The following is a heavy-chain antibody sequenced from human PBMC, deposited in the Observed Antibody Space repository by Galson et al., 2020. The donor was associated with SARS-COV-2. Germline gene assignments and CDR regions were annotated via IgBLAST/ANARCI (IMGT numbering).Heavy chain of an antibody. J-gene: IGHJ4*02. CDR2: ISGSGGST. CDR1: GFTFSNYA. CDR3: ATFRTVTTLISTDY. Sequence: GESLKISCAASGFTFSNYAMYRVRQAPGKGLEWVSAISGSGGSTYYADSVKGRFTISRDYSKNTLYLQMNSLRAEDTAVYYCATFRTVTTLISTDYWGQGTLVTVSS. D-gene: IGHD4-17*01. V-gene: IGHV3-23*01.